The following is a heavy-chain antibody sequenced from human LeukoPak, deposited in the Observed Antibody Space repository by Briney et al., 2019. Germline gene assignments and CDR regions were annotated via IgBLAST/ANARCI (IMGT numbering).Heavy chain of an antibody. CDR3: AKDVGPGITIFGVVFDY. CDR1: GFTFSSYA. CDR2: ISGSGGST. V-gene: IGHV3-23*01. D-gene: IGHD3-3*01. Sequence: GSLRLSCAASGFTFSSYAMNWVRQAPGKGLEWVSAISGSGGSTYYADSVKGRFTISRDNSKNTLYLQMNSLRAEDTAVYYCAKDVGPGITIFGVVFDYWGQGILVTVSS. J-gene: IGHJ4*02.